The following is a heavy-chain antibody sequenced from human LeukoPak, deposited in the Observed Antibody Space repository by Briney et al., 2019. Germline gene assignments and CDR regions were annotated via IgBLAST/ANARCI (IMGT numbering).Heavy chain of an antibody. CDR1: GFTFSSYW. D-gene: IGHD6-19*01. CDR3: ARGDSGGWSSYLLH. J-gene: IGHJ1*01. CDR2: ISTSSNYI. Sequence: PGGSLRLSCAASGFTFSSYWMNWVRQAPGKGLEWVSSISTSSNYIYYADSVKGRFTISGDNAKNSLYLQMNSLRAEDTAVYYCARGDSGGWSSYLLHWGQGTLVTVSS. V-gene: IGHV3-21*01.